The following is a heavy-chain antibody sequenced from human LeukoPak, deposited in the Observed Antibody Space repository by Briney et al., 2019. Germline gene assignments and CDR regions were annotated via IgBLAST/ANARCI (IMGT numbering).Heavy chain of an antibody. CDR1: GFTFSSNA. CDR3: AKFGYYDSSGYSDY. Sequence: GGSLRLSCAASGFTFSSNAMSWVRQAPGKGLDWVSTISANGATTFYADSVKGRFTISRDNSKNTLYLQMNSLRAEDTAVYYCAKFGYYDSSGYSDYWGQGTLVTVSS. D-gene: IGHD3-22*01. V-gene: IGHV3-23*01. J-gene: IGHJ4*02. CDR2: ISANGATT.